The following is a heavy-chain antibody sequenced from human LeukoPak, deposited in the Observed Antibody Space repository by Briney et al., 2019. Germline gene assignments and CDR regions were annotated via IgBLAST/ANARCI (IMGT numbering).Heavy chain of an antibody. CDR2: IRYDGSNK. J-gene: IGHJ4*02. CDR1: GSTFSSYA. CDR3: AKDTVTTPTYYFDY. D-gene: IGHD4-17*01. V-gene: IGHV3-30*02. Sequence: GGSLRLSCAASGSTFSSYAMHWVRQAPGKGLQWVAFIRYDGSNKYYADSVKGRFTISRDNSKNTLYLQMNSLRAEDTAVYYCAKDTVTTPTYYFDYWGQGTLVTVSS.